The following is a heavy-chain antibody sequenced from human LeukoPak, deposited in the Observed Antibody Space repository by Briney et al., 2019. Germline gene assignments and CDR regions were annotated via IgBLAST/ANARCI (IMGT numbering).Heavy chain of an antibody. Sequence: GGSLRLSCAASGFTFSDYYMSWIRQAPGKGLEWVSYISSSSSYTNNADPVKGRFTISRDNAKNSLYLQMNSLRAEDTAVYYCARDRDGGYFDYWGQGTLVTVSS. V-gene: IGHV3-11*05. CDR1: GFTFSDYY. CDR2: ISSSSSYT. J-gene: IGHJ4*02. CDR3: ARDRDGGYFDY. D-gene: IGHD3-10*01.